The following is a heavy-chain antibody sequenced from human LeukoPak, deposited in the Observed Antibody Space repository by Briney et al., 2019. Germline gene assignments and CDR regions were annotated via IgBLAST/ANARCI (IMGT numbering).Heavy chain of an antibody. CDR3: ARSERRYCSSTSCYRGSWMD. Sequence: GGSPRLSCAASGFTFSSYAMSWVRQAPGKGLEWVAVISYDGSNKYYADSVKGRFTISGDNSKNTLYLQMNSLRAEDTAVYYCARSERRYCSSTSCYRGSWMDWGQGTLVTVSS. J-gene: IGHJ4*02. CDR2: ISYDGSNK. D-gene: IGHD2-2*02. CDR1: GFTFSSYA. V-gene: IGHV3-30-3*01.